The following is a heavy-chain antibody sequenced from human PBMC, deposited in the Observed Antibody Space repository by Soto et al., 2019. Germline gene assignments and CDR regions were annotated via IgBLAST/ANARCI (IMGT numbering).Heavy chain of an antibody. CDR3: AREPPRPTAGLNYFDP. V-gene: IGHV3-23*01. CDR2: ISGSGGST. D-gene: IGHD1-7*01. Sequence: GGSLRLSCAASGFTFSSYAMSWVRQAPGKGLEWVSAISGSGGSTYYADSVKGRVTLTTDTSTATAFLELRGLRSDDTAVYYCAREPPRPTAGLNYFDPWGRGTLVTVSS. J-gene: IGHJ5*02. CDR1: GFTFSSYA.